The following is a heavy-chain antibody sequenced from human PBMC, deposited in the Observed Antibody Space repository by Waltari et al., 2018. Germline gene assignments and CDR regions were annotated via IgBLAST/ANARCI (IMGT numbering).Heavy chain of an antibody. D-gene: IGHD2-21*02. CDR3: ARHQDWVVVSATWFDP. CDR1: GGSISSTNSY. CDR2: IYYSGNT. J-gene: IGHJ5*02. V-gene: IGHV4-39*01. Sequence: QLRLQESGPGLVKPSDTLSLTCTVSGGSISSTNSYWGWIRLPPGKGLEWIGSIYYSGNTYYNPSLKSRVTMSADTSKNQFSLKLSSVTAADTAVYYCARHQDWVVVSATWFDPWGQGTLVTVSS.